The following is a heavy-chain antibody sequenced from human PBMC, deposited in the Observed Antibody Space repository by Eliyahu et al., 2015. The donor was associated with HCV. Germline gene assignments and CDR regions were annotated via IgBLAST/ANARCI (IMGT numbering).Heavy chain of an antibody. V-gene: IGHV4-59*01. CDR2: IHXSGGT. CDR3: ASGGGGIAVTGTGGWFDP. CDR1: GGSIXTYX. J-gene: IGHJ5*02. D-gene: IGHD6-19*01. Sequence: QVQLQESGPGLVKPSETXSLTCTVSGGSIXTYXWSWIXQPPGKGLEWIGYIHXSGGTNXTPSLKSRVTISVDTSKNQFSLNLTSVTAADTAMYYCASGGGGIAVTGTGGWFDPWGQGXLVTVSS.